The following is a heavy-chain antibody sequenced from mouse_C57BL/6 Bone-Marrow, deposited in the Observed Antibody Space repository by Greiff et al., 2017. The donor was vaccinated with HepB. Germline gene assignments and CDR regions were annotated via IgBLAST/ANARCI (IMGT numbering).Heavy chain of an antibody. CDR3: AREDYDGDYYAIDY. CDR2: IYPGSGSN. V-gene: IGHV1-55*01. CDR1: GYTFTSYW. J-gene: IGHJ4*01. D-gene: IGHD2-4*01. Sequence: QVQLQQPGAELVKPGASVKMSCKASGYTFTSYWITWVKQRPGQGLEWIGDIYPGSGSNNYNEKFKSKATLTVDTSSSTAYMQLSSLTSEDSAVYYCAREDYDGDYYAIDYWGQGTSVTVSS.